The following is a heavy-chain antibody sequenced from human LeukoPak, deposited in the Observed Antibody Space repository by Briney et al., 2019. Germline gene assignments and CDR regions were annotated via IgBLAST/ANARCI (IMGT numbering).Heavy chain of an antibody. Sequence: GGSLRLSCAASGFTFSSYAMHWVRQAPGKGLEWVAVISYDGSNKYYADSVKGRFTISRDNSKNTLYLQMNSLRAEDTAVYYCVRDFYGDTPWGQGTLVTVSS. D-gene: IGHD4-17*01. CDR2: ISYDGSNK. CDR3: VRDFYGDTP. V-gene: IGHV3-30-3*01. CDR1: GFTFSSYA. J-gene: IGHJ5*02.